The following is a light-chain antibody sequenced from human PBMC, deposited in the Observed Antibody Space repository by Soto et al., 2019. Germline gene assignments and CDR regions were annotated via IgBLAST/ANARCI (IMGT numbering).Light chain of an antibody. J-gene: IGLJ2*01. CDR1: SSNIGAGFD. CDR2: DNS. CDR3: ATWDDSLNTPVV. Sequence: QPVLTQPPSVSGAPGQRVTISCTGNSSNIGAGFDVHWYQQLPGTAPKLLIYDNSNRPSGVPDRFSGSKSGTSASLAITGLQAEDGTDYICATWDDSLNTPVVFGGGTKVTVL. V-gene: IGLV1-40*01.